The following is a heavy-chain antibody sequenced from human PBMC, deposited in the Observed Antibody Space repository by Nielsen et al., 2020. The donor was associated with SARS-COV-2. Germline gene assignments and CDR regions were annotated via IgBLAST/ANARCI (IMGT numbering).Heavy chain of an antibody. V-gene: IGHV1-18*01. Sequence: ASVKVSCKASGYTFTSYGIGWVRQAPGQGLEWMGWISAYNGNTNYAQKLQGRVTMTTDTSTSTGYMELRSLRSDDTAVYYCARVGADHPIDYWGQVTLVTVSS. J-gene: IGHJ4*02. CDR1: GYTFTSYG. CDR2: ISAYNGNT. D-gene: IGHD1-26*01. CDR3: ARVGADHPIDY.